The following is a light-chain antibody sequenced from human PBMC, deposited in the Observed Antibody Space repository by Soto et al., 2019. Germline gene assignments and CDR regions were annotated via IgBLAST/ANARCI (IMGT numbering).Light chain of an antibody. Sequence: GDRVTITCRASQSISYSLAWYQQKPGKAPKFLIYGASSLDRGFPSRFSGSGAGTEFTRTINSLQPDDFAAYFCQHYSSYSGAFGQGTKVEIK. CDR1: QSISYS. CDR2: GAS. J-gene: IGKJ1*01. V-gene: IGKV1-5*01. CDR3: QHYSSYSGA.